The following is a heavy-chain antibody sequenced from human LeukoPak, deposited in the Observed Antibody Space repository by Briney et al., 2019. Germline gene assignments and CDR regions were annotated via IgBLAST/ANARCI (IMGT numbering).Heavy chain of an antibody. CDR3: ASSPTQEKLLTRGRYFDY. CDR1: GGSISSYY. J-gene: IGHJ4*02. Sequence: SETLSLTCTASGGSISSYYWSCIRQPPGKGLEWSGYIYYSGSTNYNPSLKSRVTISVDTSKNQFSLKLSSVTAADTAVYYCASSPTQEKLLTRGRYFDYWGQGTLVTVSS. V-gene: IGHV4-59*01. D-gene: IGHD1-7*01. CDR2: IYYSGST.